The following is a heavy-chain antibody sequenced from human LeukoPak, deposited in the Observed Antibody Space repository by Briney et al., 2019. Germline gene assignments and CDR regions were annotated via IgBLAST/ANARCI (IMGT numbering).Heavy chain of an antibody. CDR1: GFTFSDYY. CDR2: IWYDGSNA. V-gene: IGHV3-33*08. D-gene: IGHD6-6*01. CDR3: ASYSSSSIAEY. J-gene: IGHJ4*02. Sequence: PGGSLRLSCAASGFTFSDYYMSWIRQAPGKGLEWVAVIWYDGSNAYYADSVKGRFTISRDNSKNTVYLQMNSLRAEDTAVYYCASYSSSSIAEYWGQGTLVTVSS.